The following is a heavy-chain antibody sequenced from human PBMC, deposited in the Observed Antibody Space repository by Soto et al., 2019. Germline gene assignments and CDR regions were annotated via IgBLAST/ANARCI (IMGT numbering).Heavy chain of an antibody. J-gene: IGHJ4*02. D-gene: IGHD4-17*01. CDR1: GWSFSGYY. CDR2: INHSGST. CDR3: ARAYGGNVFDY. Sequence: SETLSLTWAFYGWSFSGYYWSLIRQPPGKGLEWIGEINHSGSTNYNPSLKSRVTISVDTSKNQFSLKLSSVTAADTAVYYCARAYGGNVFDYWGQGTLVTVSS. V-gene: IGHV4-34*01.